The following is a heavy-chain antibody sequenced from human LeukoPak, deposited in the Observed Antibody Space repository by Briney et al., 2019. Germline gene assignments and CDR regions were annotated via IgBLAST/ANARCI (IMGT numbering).Heavy chain of an antibody. J-gene: IGHJ4*02. CDR1: GFTLSSYW. V-gene: IGHV3-7*01. Sequence: PGGSLRLSCAASGFTLSSYWMSWVRQAPGKGLEWVANIKQDGSEKNYVDSVKGRFTIYRDNAKNSLYLQMNSLRAEDTAVYYCARTRYDDYWGQGTLVTVSS. CDR3: ARTRYDDY. CDR2: IKQDGSEK. D-gene: IGHD3-3*01.